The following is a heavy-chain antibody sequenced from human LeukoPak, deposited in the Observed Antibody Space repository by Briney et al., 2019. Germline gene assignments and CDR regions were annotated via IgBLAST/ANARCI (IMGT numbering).Heavy chain of an antibody. V-gene: IGHV3-43*01. Sequence: GGSLRLSCATSGFNFDRYTIHWVRQAPGKGLEWVSLAGWAGGTTFYSDSVRGRFTISRDSGRRSVYLQMNSLTTDDTAFYFCAKELDTMFFDYWGQGALVTVSS. CDR3: AKELDTMFFDY. J-gene: IGHJ4*02. CDR1: GFNFDRYT. D-gene: IGHD3-10*02. CDR2: AGWAGGTT.